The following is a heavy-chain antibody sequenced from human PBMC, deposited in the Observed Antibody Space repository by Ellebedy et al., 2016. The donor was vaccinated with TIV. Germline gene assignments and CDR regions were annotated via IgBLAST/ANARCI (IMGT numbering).Heavy chain of an antibody. CDR1: GFTFSSYS. J-gene: IGHJ4*02. CDR3: AKDFGNSSGWDFDY. CDR2: ISSSSSYI. V-gene: IGHV3-21*01. D-gene: IGHD6-19*01. Sequence: GGSLRLXXAASGFTFSSYSMNWVRQAPGKGLEWVSSISSSSSYIYYADSVKGRFTISRDNAKNSLYLQMNSLRAEDTAVYYCAKDFGNSSGWDFDYWGQGTLVTVSS.